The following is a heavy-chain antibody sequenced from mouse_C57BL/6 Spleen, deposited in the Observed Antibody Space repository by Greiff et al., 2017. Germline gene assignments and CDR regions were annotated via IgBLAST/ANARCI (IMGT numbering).Heavy chain of an antibody. V-gene: IGHV5-17*01. CDR1: GFTFSDYG. D-gene: IGHD2-3*01. CDR3: ASGWLLRMDY. Sequence: EVQLVESGGGLVKPGGSLKLSCAASGFTFSDYGMHWVRQAPEKGLEWVAYISSGSSTIYYADTVKGRFTISRDNAKNTLFLQMTSLRSEDTAMYYCASGWLLRMDYWGQGTSVTVSS. J-gene: IGHJ4*01. CDR2: ISSGSSTI.